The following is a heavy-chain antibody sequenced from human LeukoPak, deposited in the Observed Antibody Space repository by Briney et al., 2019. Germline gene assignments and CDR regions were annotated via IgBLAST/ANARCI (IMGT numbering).Heavy chain of an antibody. CDR1: GDSVSSNSAA. V-gene: IGHV6-1*01. Sequence: SQTLSLTCAISGDSVSSNSAAWNWLRQSPSRGLEWLGRTYYRSKWYNDYAVSVKSRITINPDTSKNQFSLQLNSVTPEDTAVYYCARVVFSGAVAGRDYWGQGTLVTVSS. J-gene: IGHJ4*02. D-gene: IGHD6-19*01. CDR2: TYYRSKWYN. CDR3: ARVVFSGAVAGRDY.